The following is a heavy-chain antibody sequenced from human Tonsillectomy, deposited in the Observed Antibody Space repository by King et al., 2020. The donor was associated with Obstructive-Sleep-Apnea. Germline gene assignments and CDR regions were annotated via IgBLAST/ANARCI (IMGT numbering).Heavy chain of an antibody. Sequence: VQLVESGGGVVQPGRSLRLSCAASGFTFTSYPIHWVRQAPGKGLEWVALISYDGNTKHYADSVKGRFTISRDNSKNTLYLQMNSLRDEDTAMYYCARGEFYYGSGDYWGQGTLVTVSS. D-gene: IGHD3-10*01. J-gene: IGHJ4*02. CDR3: ARGEFYYGSGDY. CDR2: ISYDGNTK. CDR1: GFTFTSYP. V-gene: IGHV3-30-3*01.